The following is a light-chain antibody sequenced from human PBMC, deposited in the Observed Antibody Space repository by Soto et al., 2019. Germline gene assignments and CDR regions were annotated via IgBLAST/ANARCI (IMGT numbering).Light chain of an antibody. V-gene: IGKV1-12*01. CDR2: AAS. J-gene: IGKJ2*01. Sequence: DIQMTQSPSSVSAYVGDRVTITCRASQGISSWLAWYQQKPGKAPNLLSFAASTLRNGVPSRFSGSGSGTHFTLTISSLQPEDFATYYCQQADSFPYTFGQGTKLEIK. CDR3: QQADSFPYT. CDR1: QGISSW.